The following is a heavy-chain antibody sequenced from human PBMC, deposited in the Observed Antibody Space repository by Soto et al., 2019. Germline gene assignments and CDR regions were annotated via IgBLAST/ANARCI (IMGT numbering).Heavy chain of an antibody. V-gene: IGHV1-69*06. CDR3: ARGIGTAAGTHK. J-gene: IGHJ4*02. CDR1: GGTFGSYA. D-gene: IGHD6-13*01. CDR2: IIPIFGTA. Sequence: SVKVFCKASGGTFGSYAISWVRQAPGQGLEWMGGIIPIFGTANYAQKFQGRVTITADKSTSTAYMELSSLRSEDTAVYYCARGIGTAAGTHKWGQGTQVTVSS.